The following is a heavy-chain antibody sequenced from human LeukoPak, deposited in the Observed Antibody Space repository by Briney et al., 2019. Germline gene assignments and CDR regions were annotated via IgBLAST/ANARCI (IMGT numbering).Heavy chain of an antibody. J-gene: IGHJ4*02. CDR1: GFSFNTYG. Sequence: GGSLRLSCAASGFSFNTYGMSWVRQAPGKGLEWVSAISGSGGSTYYADSVKGRFTMSRDNSKNTLYLQMNSLRAEDTAVYYCARDGASLGAQFDYWGQGTLVTVSS. V-gene: IGHV3-23*01. D-gene: IGHD1-26*01. CDR2: ISGSGGST. CDR3: ARDGASLGAQFDY.